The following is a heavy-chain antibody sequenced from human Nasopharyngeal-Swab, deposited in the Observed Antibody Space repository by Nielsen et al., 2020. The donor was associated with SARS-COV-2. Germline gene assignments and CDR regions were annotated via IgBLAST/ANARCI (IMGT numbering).Heavy chain of an antibody. CDR1: GGSISSSSYY. V-gene: IGHV4-39*07. CDR3: VGSSWYGDYYYYYGMDV. CDR2: IYYSGST. D-gene: IGHD6-13*01. Sequence: SETLSLTCTVSGGSISSSSYYWCSIRQPPGKGLEWIGSIYYSGSTYYNPSLKSRVTISVDTSKNQFSLKLSSVTAADTAVYYCVGSSWYGDYYYYYGMDVWGQGTTVTVSS. J-gene: IGHJ6*02.